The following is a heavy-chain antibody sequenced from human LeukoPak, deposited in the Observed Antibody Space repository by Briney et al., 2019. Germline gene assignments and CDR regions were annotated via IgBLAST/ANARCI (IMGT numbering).Heavy chain of an antibody. D-gene: IGHD1-26*01. CDR1: GFTFSSYA. CDR2: ISYDGSNK. V-gene: IGHV3-30-3*01. CDR3: ARGSATRGSIVGGIIVDY. Sequence: GGSLRLSCAASGFTFSSYALHWVRQAPGKGLESVTVISYDGSNKYYADSAKGRFTISRDNSKNTLYLQMNSLRAEDTAVYYCARGSATRGSIVGGIIVDYWGQGTLVTVSS. J-gene: IGHJ4*02.